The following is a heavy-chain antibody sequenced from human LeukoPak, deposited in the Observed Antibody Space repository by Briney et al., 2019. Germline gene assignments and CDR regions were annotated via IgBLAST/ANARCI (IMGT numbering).Heavy chain of an antibody. V-gene: IGHV4-34*01. D-gene: IGHD3-22*01. J-gene: IGHJ4*02. CDR1: GGSFSGYY. Sequence: SETLSLTCAVYGGSFSGYYWSRIRQPPGKGLEWIGEIKHSGSTNYNPSLKSRVTISVDTSKNQFSLKLSSVTAADTAVYYCARTSSSYDSSGYYLNPFDYWGQGTLVTVSS. CDR2: IKHSGST. CDR3: ARTSSSYDSSGYYLNPFDY.